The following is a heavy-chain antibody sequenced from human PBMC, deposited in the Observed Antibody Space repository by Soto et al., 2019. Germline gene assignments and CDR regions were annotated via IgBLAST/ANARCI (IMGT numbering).Heavy chain of an antibody. CDR1: GFSLSTSGMC. D-gene: IGHD1-26*01. V-gene: IGHV2-70*01. J-gene: IGHJ6*02. CDR3: ARTATIVGARNYHYGTDV. CDR2: IDWDDDK. Sequence: GPTLVNPTQTLTLTGTFSGFSLSTSGMCVSWIRQPPGKALEWLALIDWDDDKYYSTSLKTRLTISKDTSKNQVVLTMTNMDPVDTATYYCARTATIVGARNYHYGTDVWGQGTTVTVSS.